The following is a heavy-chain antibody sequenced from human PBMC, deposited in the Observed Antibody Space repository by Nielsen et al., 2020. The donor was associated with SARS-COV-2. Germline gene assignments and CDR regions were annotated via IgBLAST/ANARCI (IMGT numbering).Heavy chain of an antibody. D-gene: IGHD3-22*01. CDR2: ISGSGGST. CDR1: GFTFSNYA. Sequence: GESLKISCAASGFTFSNYAMGWVRQAPGKGLEWVSAISGSGGSTYYADSVKGRFTISRDNSKNTLYLQMNSLRAEDTAVYYCAKVSSGYYDSSGPLGYWGQGTLVTVSS. J-gene: IGHJ4*02. V-gene: IGHV3-23*01. CDR3: AKVSSGYYDSSGPLGY.